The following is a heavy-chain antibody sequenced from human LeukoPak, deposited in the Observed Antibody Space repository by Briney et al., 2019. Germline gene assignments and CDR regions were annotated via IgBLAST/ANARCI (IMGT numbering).Heavy chain of an antibody. J-gene: IGHJ4*02. Sequence: SETLSLTCTVSGGSISSYYWSWIRQPPGKGLEWIGYIYYSGSTNYNPSLKSRVTISVDTSKNQFSLKLSSVTAADTAVYYCAARIWCRAVAGTNYFDYWGQGTLVTVSS. CDR2: IYYSGST. CDR1: GGSISSYY. CDR3: AARIWCRAVAGTNYFDY. V-gene: IGHV4-59*08. D-gene: IGHD6-19*01.